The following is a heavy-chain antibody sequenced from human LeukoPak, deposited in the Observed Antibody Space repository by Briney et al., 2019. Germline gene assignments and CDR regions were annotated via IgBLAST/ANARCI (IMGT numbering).Heavy chain of an antibody. D-gene: IGHD2-2*03. V-gene: IGHV4-59*01. Sequence: SETLSLTCTLSGGSISTYYWSWIRQPPGKGLEWIGYIYHSGSTNYNPSLKSRVTISVDTSKNQFSLKLSSVTAEDTAVYYCARVGGYCSSTSCPTHYYYYGMDVWGQGTTVTVSS. J-gene: IGHJ6*02. CDR3: ARVGGYCSSTSCPTHYYYYGMDV. CDR2: IYHSGST. CDR1: GGSISTYY.